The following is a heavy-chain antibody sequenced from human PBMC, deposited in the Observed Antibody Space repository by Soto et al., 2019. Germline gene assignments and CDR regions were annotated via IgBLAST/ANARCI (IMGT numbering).Heavy chain of an antibody. J-gene: IGHJ4*02. D-gene: IGHD3-3*01. Sequence: HPGGSLRLSCITSGFTFGDYAMSWVRQAPGNGLEWVCFIRSKAYGWTTEYAASVKGIFIISRDDYKGIAYLRMNSLKTEDPAVYYWTSDYVTSGYYVGKIDYWGQGTLVTGS. CDR2: IRSKAYGWTT. CDR3: TSDYVTSGYYVGKIDY. V-gene: IGHV3-49*04. CDR1: GFTFGDYA.